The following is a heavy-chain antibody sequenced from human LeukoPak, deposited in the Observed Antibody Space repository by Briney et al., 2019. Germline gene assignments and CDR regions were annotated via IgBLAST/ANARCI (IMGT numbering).Heavy chain of an antibody. CDR1: GDSVSSNSAA. J-gene: IGHJ2*01. CDR2: TYYRSKWYN. CDR3: AREPRGILGSYWYFDL. V-gene: IGHV6-1*01. D-gene: IGHD7-27*01. Sequence: SQTLSLTCAISGDSVSSNSAAWNWTRQSPSRGLEWLGRTYYRSKWYNDYAVSVKSRITNNPDTSKNQFSLQLNSVTPEDTAVYYCAREPRGILGSYWYFDLWGRGTLVIVSS.